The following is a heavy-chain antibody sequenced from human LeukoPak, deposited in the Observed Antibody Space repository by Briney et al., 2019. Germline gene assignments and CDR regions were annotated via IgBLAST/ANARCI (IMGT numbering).Heavy chain of an antibody. D-gene: IGHD1-1*01. Sequence: GGSLRLSCAASGFTFSSYSMNWVRQAPGKGLEWASGISGSGGSTYHADSVKGRFTISRDNSKNTLYLQMNSLRAEDTAVYYCAKDFLDNRERPYYMDVWGKGTTVTVSS. CDR2: ISGSGGST. V-gene: IGHV3-23*01. J-gene: IGHJ6*03. CDR3: AKDFLDNRERPYYMDV. CDR1: GFTFSSYS.